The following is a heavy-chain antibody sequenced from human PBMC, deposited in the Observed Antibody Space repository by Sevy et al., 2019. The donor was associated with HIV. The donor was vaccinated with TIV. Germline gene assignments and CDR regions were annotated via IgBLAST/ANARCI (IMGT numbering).Heavy chain of an antibody. D-gene: IGHD2-15*01. CDR2: ISSSSSYT. CDR3: AKGFCSGGSCPRDYYYYGMDV. Sequence: GGSLRLSCAASGFTFSDYYMSWIRQAPGKGLEWVSYISSSSSYTNYADSVKGRFTISRDNSKNTLYVQMNSLRPEDTAVYYCAKGFCSGGSCPRDYYYYGMDVWGQGTTVTVSS. J-gene: IGHJ6*02. V-gene: IGHV3-11*05. CDR1: GFTFSDYY.